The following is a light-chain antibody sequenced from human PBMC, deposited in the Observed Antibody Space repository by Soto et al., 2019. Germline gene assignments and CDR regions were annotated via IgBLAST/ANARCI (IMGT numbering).Light chain of an antibody. V-gene: IGKV3-15*01. J-gene: IGKJ1*01. CDR2: GAS. Sequence: EIVLRQSPGSLSLSPGERAALSCRASQSISSHLAWYQQTPGQAPRLLIYGASTRATGIPARFSGSGSGPEFTLTLSSLPSEAFPVYHCPQHNDWPTFGQGTKLDIK. CDR1: QSISSH. CDR3: PQHNDWPT.